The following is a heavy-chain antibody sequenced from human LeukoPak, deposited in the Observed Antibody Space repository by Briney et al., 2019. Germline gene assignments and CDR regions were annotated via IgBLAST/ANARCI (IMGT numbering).Heavy chain of an antibody. V-gene: IGHV5-51*01. J-gene: IGHJ4*02. CDR3: ARQTARGRSGDY. Sequence: GESLKISCKASGYSFTSYWIGWVRQMPGKGLEWMGIIDPSDSETRYTPSFQGQVTISDDKSLTTADLQWNSLKASDTAMYYCARQTARGRSGDYWGQGTLVTVSS. D-gene: IGHD7-27*01. CDR2: IDPSDSET. CDR1: GYSFTSYW.